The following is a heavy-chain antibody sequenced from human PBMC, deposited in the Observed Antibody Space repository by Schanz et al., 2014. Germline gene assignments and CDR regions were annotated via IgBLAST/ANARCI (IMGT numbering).Heavy chain of an antibody. V-gene: IGHV3-30*04. D-gene: IGHD3-16*01. CDR3: TRDRGALINHNDALDL. CDR1: GFSFSTYI. J-gene: IGHJ3*01. Sequence: QVQLVESGGGVVQPGRSLRLSCAASGFSFSTYIMHWVRRAPGKGLDWVAAISSDGVHKSFADSVRGRFTISRDNSKNPVYLQMNSLRSEDTAVYYCTRDRGALINHNDALDLWGQGTMVSVSS. CDR2: ISSDGVHK.